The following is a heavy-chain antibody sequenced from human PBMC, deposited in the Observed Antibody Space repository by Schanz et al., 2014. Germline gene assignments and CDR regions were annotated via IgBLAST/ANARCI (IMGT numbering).Heavy chain of an antibody. CDR1: GFTFSSYA. CDR2: ISNDGSIK. CDR3: ARDDYYGPGSCAY. Sequence: QVQLLQFGGGVVQPGRSLRLSCAASGFTFSSYAMHWVRQAPGKGLEWVALISNDGSIKYYADSVEGRFTISRDNAKNSMYLHMKSLRGEDTAVYYCARDDYYGPGSCAYWGQGTLVTVSS. D-gene: IGHD3-10*01. J-gene: IGHJ4*02. V-gene: IGHV3-30-3*01.